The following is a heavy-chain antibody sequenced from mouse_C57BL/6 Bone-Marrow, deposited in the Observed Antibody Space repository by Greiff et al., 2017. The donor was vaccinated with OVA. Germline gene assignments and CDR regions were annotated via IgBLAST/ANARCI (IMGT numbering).Heavy chain of an antibody. D-gene: IGHD1-1*01. Sequence: EVQRVESGGGLVQPGGSLKLSCAASGFTFSDYGMAWVRQAPRKGPEWVAFISNLAYSIYYADTVTGRFTISRENAKNTLYLDMSSLRSEDTAMYYCARRDYGSSYGYFDVWGTGTTVTVSS. CDR3: ARRDYGSSYGYFDV. CDR1: GFTFSDYG. J-gene: IGHJ1*03. CDR2: ISNLAYSI. V-gene: IGHV5-15*01.